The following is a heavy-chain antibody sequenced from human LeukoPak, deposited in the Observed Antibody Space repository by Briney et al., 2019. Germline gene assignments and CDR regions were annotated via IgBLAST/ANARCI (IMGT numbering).Heavy chain of an antibody. CDR1: GFTFSSYG. V-gene: IGHV3-33*01. D-gene: IGHD5-18*01. CDR3: ARGGGYSYGLPWDY. Sequence: PGRSLRLSCAASGFTFSSYGMHWVRQAPGKGLEWVAVIWYDGSNKYYADSVKGRFTISRDNSKNTLYLQMNSLRAEDTAVYYCARGGGYSYGLPWDYWGQGTLVTVSS. J-gene: IGHJ4*02. CDR2: IWYDGSNK.